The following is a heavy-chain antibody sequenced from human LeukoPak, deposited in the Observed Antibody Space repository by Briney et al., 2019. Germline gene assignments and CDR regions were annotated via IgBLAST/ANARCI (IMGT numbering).Heavy chain of an antibody. CDR2: IKQDGSEK. J-gene: IGHJ4*02. V-gene: IGHV3-7*01. CDR3: ARHVRFEGVDY. CDR1: GFIFSSYW. Sequence: GGSLRPSCAASGFIFSSYWMSWVRQAPGKGLEWVANIKQDGSEKYYVDSVKGRFTISRDNAKNSLFLEVNSLRAEDTAVYYCARHVRFEGVDYWGQGTLVTVSS. D-gene: IGHD3-3*01.